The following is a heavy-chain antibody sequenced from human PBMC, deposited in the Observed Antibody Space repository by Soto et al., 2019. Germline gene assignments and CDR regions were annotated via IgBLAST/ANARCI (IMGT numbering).Heavy chain of an antibody. D-gene: IGHD1-26*01. CDR2: IKEDGSEK. Sequence: EVQLVESGGGLVQPGGSLRLSCEASGFTLSTFWMSWVRQAPGKGLEWVASIKEDGSEKIYVDSVKGRFSISRESAKNSLHIQMNNLKAEEAAIYYCASYRTLGCWGQGTPVTVSS. V-gene: IGHV3-7*03. CDR1: GFTLSTFW. CDR3: ASYRTLGC. J-gene: IGHJ4*02.